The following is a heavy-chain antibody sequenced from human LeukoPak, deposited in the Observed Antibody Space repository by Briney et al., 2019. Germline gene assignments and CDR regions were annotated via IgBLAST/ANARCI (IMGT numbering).Heavy chain of an antibody. Sequence: GGSLRLSCAASGFAFSSYTMNWIRQAPGKGLEWISSISPTGNSVYYADSLKGRSTISRDAATNSLYLQMSTLRADDTAMYYCARDFMGESGYAGYWGQGTLVTVSS. CDR3: ARDFMGESGYAGY. CDR1: GFAFSSYT. V-gene: IGHV3-21*01. D-gene: IGHD2-2*01. CDR2: ISPTGNSV. J-gene: IGHJ4*02.